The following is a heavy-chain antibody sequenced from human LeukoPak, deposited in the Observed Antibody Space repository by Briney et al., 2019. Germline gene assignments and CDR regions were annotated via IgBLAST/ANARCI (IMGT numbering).Heavy chain of an antibody. CDR1: GYSISSGYY. CDR3: ARASIMITFGGVIVPRYFDY. J-gene: IGHJ4*02. CDR2: IYHSGST. V-gene: IGHV4-38-2*02. Sequence: SETLSLTCTVSGYSISSGYYWGWIRQPPGKGLEWIGSIYHSGSTYYNPSLKSRVTISVDTSKNQFSLKLSSVTAADTAVYYCARASIMITFGGVIVPRYFDYWGQGTLVTVSS. D-gene: IGHD3-16*02.